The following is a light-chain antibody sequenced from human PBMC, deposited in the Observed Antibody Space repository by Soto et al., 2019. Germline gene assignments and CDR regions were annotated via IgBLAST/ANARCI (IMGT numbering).Light chain of an antibody. Sequence: EIVLTQSPATLSLSPGERATLSCRASQSLSSNFLAWYQQKPGQPPRLLIYGASSRATGIPDRFSGSGSGTDFTLTISRLEPEDFAVYYCQQYGGTPPITFGQGTRLEIK. V-gene: IGKV3-20*01. CDR1: QSLSSNF. J-gene: IGKJ5*01. CDR2: GAS. CDR3: QQYGGTPPIT.